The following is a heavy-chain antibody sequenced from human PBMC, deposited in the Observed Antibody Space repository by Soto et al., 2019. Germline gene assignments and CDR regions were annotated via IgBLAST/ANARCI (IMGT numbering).Heavy chain of an antibody. CDR1: GFTFSSYW. V-gene: IGHV3-74*01. D-gene: IGHD3-3*01. CDR3: ARVECFEWLLPRKVGHHYMDV. Sequence: EVQLVESGGGVVQPGGSLRLSCAASGFTFSSYWMHWGRQAPGKGLLWVSRSNSDGSSTSYADSVKGRFTFSRDNAKNPLYLQWHRLRAEDKAVYYCARVECFEWLLPRKVGHHYMDVWGKGTTVTVSS. J-gene: IGHJ6*03. CDR2: SNSDGSST.